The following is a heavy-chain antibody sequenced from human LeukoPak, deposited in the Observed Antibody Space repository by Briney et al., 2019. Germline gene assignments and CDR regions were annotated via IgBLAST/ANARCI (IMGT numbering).Heavy chain of an antibody. Sequence: GGSLRLSCAASGFTFSSSAMSWVRQAPGKGLEWVSAISNNGGYTYYADSVQGRFTISRDNSKSTLCLQINSLRAEDTAVYHCAKQLGYCSDGSCYFPYWGQGTLVTVSS. D-gene: IGHD2-15*01. CDR1: GFTFSSSA. V-gene: IGHV3-23*01. CDR3: AKQLGYCSDGSCYFPY. CDR2: ISNNGGYT. J-gene: IGHJ4*02.